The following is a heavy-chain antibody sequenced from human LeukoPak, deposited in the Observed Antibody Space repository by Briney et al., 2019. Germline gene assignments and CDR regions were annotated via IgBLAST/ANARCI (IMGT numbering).Heavy chain of an antibody. Sequence: SETLSLTCTVSGGSISSYYWSWIRQPPGKGLEWIGYIYYSGSTYYNPSLKSRVTISVDTSKNQFSLKLSSVTAADTAVYYCARGHHYYYVWGSSASLPYYFDYWGQGTLVTVSS. J-gene: IGHJ4*02. D-gene: IGHD3-16*01. V-gene: IGHV4-30-4*01. CDR3: ARGHHYYYVWGSSASLPYYFDY. CDR1: GGSISSYY. CDR2: IYYSGST.